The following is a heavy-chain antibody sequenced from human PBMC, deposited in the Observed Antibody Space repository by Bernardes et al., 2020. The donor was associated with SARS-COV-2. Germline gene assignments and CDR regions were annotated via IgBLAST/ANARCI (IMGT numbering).Heavy chain of an antibody. D-gene: IGHD1-26*01. CDR1: GFTFSSYA. CDR2: ISGSGGST. CDR3: AKLGPTLGATWFAYFDY. V-gene: IGHV3-23*01. J-gene: IGHJ4*02. Sequence: GGSLRLSCAASGFTFSSYAMSWVRQAPGKGLEWVSAISGSGGSTYYADSVKGRFTISRDNSKNTLYLQMNSLRAEDTAVYYCAKLGPTLGATWFAYFDYWGQGTLVTVSS.